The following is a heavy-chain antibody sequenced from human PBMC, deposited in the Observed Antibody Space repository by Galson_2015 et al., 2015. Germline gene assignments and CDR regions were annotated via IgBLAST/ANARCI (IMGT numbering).Heavy chain of an antibody. CDR1: GYTFTSYG. CDR2: ISAYNGNT. V-gene: IGHV1-18*01. D-gene: IGHD3-3*01. Sequence: SVKVSCKASGYTFTSYGISWVRQAPGQGLEWMGWISAYNGNTNYAQKLQGRVTMTTDTSTSTAYMELRSLRSDDTAVYYCARDVPIFGVDIGWFDPWGQGTLVTVSS. J-gene: IGHJ5*02. CDR3: ARDVPIFGVDIGWFDP.